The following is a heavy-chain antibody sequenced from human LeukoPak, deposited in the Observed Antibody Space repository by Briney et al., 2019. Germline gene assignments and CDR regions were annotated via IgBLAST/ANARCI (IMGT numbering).Heavy chain of an antibody. CDR2: IYTSVST. Sequence: SQTLSLTCTVSGGSISSGSYYWSWIRQPAGKGLEWIRRIYTSVSTNYNPPLKSRVTISVDTSKNKFYLKLSSVTAADTAVYYCASGYGGNINWFDPWGQGTLVTVSS. J-gene: IGHJ5*02. CDR1: GGSISSGSYY. CDR3: ASGYGGNINWFDP. V-gene: IGHV4-61*02. D-gene: IGHD4-23*01.